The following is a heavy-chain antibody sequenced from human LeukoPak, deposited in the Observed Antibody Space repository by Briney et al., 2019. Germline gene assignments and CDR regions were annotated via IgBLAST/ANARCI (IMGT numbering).Heavy chain of an antibody. J-gene: IGHJ6*03. Sequence: SETLSLTCTVSGGSISSYYWSWIRQPPGKGLEWIGYIYYSGSTNYNPSLKSRVTISVDTSKNQFSLKLSSVTPEDTAVYYCARVRGSRASVNYYYMDVWGKGTTVTVSS. D-gene: IGHD6-13*01. CDR1: GGSISSYY. CDR3: ARVRGSRASVNYYYMDV. V-gene: IGHV4-59*12. CDR2: IYYSGST.